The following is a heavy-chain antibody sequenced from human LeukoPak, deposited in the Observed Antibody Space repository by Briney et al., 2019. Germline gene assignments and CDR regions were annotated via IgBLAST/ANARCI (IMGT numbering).Heavy chain of an antibody. CDR1: GGSISSSSYY. CDR3: ARHPRYEYCSGGSCYSDWFDS. J-gene: IGHJ5*01. D-gene: IGHD2-15*01. CDR2: IYYSGST. Sequence: PSETLSLTCTVSGGSISSSSYYWGWIRQPPGKGLEWIGSIYYSGSTYYNPSLKSRVTISVDTSKNQFSLKLSSVTAADTAVYYCARHPRYEYCSGGSCYSDWFDSWGQGTLVTVSS. V-gene: IGHV4-39*01.